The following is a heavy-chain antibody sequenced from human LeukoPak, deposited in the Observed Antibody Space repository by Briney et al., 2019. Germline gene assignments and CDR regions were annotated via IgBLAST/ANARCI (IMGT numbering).Heavy chain of an antibody. CDR1: GYSFTSYW. J-gene: IGHJ6*02. CDR3: ARLLGYGDYSLGPSSYHYYYGMDV. V-gene: IGHV5-51*01. D-gene: IGHD4-17*01. Sequence: GESLKISCKGSGYSFTSYWIGWVRQMPGKGLEWMGIIYPGDSDTRYSPSFQGQVTISADKSISTAYLQWSSLKASDTAMYYCARLLGYGDYSLGPSSYHYYYGMDVWGQGTTVTVSS. CDR2: IYPGDSDT.